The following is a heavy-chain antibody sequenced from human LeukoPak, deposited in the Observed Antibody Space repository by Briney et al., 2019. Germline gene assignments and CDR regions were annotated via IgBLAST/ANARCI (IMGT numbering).Heavy chain of an antibody. CDR3: ARDALLRPNDAFDI. Sequence: GGSLRLSCAASGFTVSSNYMSWIRQAPVKGLEWISYIDGSGSRIYYADSVRGRFTISRDNAKNSLYLQMNSLRAEDTAVYYCARDALLRPNDAFDIWGQGTMVTVSS. CDR1: GFTVSSNY. V-gene: IGHV3-11*04. J-gene: IGHJ3*02. CDR2: IDGSGSRI. D-gene: IGHD2-8*01.